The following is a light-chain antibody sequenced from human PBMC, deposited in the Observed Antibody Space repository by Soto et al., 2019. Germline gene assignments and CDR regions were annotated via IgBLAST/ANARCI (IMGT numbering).Light chain of an antibody. V-gene: IGKV1-27*01. J-gene: IGKJ1*01. CDR1: QVISNS. Sequence: DIQLTQSPSSLSASVGDRVTITCRASQVISNSLAWYQQKSGKVPKLLIYGASTLQSGVPFRFGGSMSGTYFTLTSSSLQPEDVATYYCQKYDSAPTFGPGTKVEI. CDR2: GAS. CDR3: QKYDSAPT.